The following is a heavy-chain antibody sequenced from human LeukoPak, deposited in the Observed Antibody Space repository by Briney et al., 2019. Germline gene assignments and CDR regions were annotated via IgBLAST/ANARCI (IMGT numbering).Heavy chain of an antibody. CDR3: ARYSGSYYYYYYYMDV. V-gene: IGHV4-39*01. J-gene: IGHJ6*03. D-gene: IGHD1-26*01. Sequence: SETLSLTCTVSGGSISSSGYYWGWIRQPPGKGLEWIGSIYYSGSTYYNPSLKSGVTISVDTSNNQFSLRLSSVTAADTAVYYCARYSGSYYYYYYYMDVWGKGTTVTVSS. CDR2: IYYSGST. CDR1: GGSISSSGYY.